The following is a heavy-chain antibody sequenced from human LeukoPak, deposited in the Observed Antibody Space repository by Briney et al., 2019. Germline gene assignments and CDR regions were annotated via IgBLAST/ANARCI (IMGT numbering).Heavy chain of an antibody. CDR1: GFTFSSYG. V-gene: IGHV3-33*01. CDR2: IWYDGSNK. D-gene: IGHD2-2*02. J-gene: IGHJ4*02. Sequence: GRSLRLSCAASGFTFSSYGMHWVRQAPGKGLEWVAVIWYDGSNKYYADSVKGRFTISRDNSKNTLYLQMNSLRAEDTAVYYCAREKTDIVVVPAAIPPPDYWGQGTLVTVSS. CDR3: AREKTDIVVVPAAIPPPDY.